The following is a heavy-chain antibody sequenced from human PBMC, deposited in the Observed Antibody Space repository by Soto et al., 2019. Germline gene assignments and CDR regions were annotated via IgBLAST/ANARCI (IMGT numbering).Heavy chain of an antibody. V-gene: IGHV5-51*01. CDR3: ARPAMYRIAAAGPPDY. J-gene: IGHJ4*02. CDR2: IYPGDSDT. Sequence: PGESLKISCKGSRYSFTSYWIGWVRQMPGKGLEWMGIIYPGDSDTRYSPSFQGQVTISADKSISTAYLQWSSLKASDTAMYYCARPAMYRIAAAGPPDYWGQGTLVTVSS. CDR1: RYSFTSYW. D-gene: IGHD6-13*01.